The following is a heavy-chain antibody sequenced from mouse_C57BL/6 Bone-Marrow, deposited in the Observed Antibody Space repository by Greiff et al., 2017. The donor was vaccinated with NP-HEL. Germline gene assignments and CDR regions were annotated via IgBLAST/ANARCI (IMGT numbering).Heavy chain of an antibody. CDR1: GFTFSSYA. V-gene: IGHV5-4*01. J-gene: IGHJ4*01. Sequence: EVQGVESGGGLVKPGGSLKLSCAASGFTFSSYAMSWVRQTPEKRLEWVATISDGGSYTYYPDNVKGRFTISRDNAKNNLYLQMSHLKSEDTAMYYCAILRSFGDYWGQGTSVTVSS. CDR3: AILRSFGDY. CDR2: ISDGGSYT.